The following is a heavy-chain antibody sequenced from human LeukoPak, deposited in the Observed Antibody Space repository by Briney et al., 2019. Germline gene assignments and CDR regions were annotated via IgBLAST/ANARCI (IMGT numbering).Heavy chain of an antibody. CDR1: GFTFNSYA. V-gene: IGHV3-23*01. J-gene: IGHJ4*02. D-gene: IGHD2/OR15-2a*01. CDR2: ISGSGDIT. CDR3: AKDVDASTYCLYRN. Sequence: PGGSLRLSCGASGFTFNSYAMSWVRQAPGKGLEWVSAISGSGDITYYADSVRGRVTISRDNSRNTLHLLMSSLRAEDTAVYYCAKDVDASTYCLYRNWGQGTLVTVSS.